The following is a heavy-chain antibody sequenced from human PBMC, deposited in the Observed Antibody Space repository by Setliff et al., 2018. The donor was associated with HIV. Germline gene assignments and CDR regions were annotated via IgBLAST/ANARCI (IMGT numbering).Heavy chain of an antibody. Sequence: SVKVSCKASGGTFSSYAISWVRQAPGQGLEWMGGIIPIFGTANYAQKFQGRVTITADESTSTAYMELRSLRSEDTAVYYCARDAWVEFLEWTYYGMDVWGQGTTVTVSS. CDR2: IIPIFGTA. J-gene: IGHJ6*02. V-gene: IGHV1-69*13. D-gene: IGHD3-3*02. CDR1: GGTFSSYA. CDR3: ARDAWVEFLEWTYYGMDV.